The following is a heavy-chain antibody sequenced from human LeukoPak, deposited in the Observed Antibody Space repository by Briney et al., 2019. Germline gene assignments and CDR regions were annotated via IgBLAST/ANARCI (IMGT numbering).Heavy chain of an antibody. J-gene: IGHJ4*02. D-gene: IGHD3-22*01. CDR3: ARGADDSSGSYYFDY. Sequence: SETLSLTCTVSGGSISSCYWSWIRQPPGKGLEWIGYIYYSGSTNCNPSLKSRVTISVDTSKNQFSLKLSSVTAADTAVYYCARGADDSSGSYYFDYWGQGTLVTVSS. V-gene: IGHV4-59*01. CDR2: IYYSGST. CDR1: GGSISSCY.